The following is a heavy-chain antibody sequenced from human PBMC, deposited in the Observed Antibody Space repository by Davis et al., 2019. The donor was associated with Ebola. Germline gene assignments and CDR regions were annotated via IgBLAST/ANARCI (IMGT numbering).Heavy chain of an antibody. J-gene: IGHJ6*02. CDR2: IIPIFGTA. V-gene: IGHV1-69*13. Sequence: AASVKVSCKVSGYTLTELSMHCVRQAHGKGLEWMGGIIPIFGTANYAQKFQGRVTITADESTSTAYMELSSLRSEDTAVYYCARTLGYCSSTSCYGPDNYYGMDVWGQGTTVTVSS. CDR3: ARTLGYCSSTSCYGPDNYYGMDV. CDR1: GYTLTELS. D-gene: IGHD2-2*01.